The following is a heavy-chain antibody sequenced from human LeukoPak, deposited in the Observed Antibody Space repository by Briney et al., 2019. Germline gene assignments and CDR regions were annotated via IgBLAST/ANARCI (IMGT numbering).Heavy chain of an antibody. CDR3: ARVLHKRNYDSSVYYGY. V-gene: IGHV3-48*01. D-gene: IGHD3-22*01. CDR1: GFTFSSYS. J-gene: IGHJ4*02. Sequence: GGSLRLSCAASGFTFSSYSMNWVRQAPGKGLEWVSYISSSSSTIYYADSVKGRFTISRDNSKNTLYLQMNSLRAEDTAVYYCARVLHKRNYDSSVYYGYWGQGTLVTVSS. CDR2: ISSSSSTI.